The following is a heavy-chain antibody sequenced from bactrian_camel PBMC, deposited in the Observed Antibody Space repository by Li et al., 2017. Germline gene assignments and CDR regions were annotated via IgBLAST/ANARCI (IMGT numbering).Heavy chain of an antibody. V-gene: IGHV3S55*01. D-gene: IGHD4*01. J-gene: IGHJ4*01. CDR1: KPSFSSYS. CDR2: VDPDGWP. Sequence: HVQLVESGGGSVQAGGSLRLSCVISKPSFSSYSMGWFRQTPGKEREGVAVVDPDGWPDYADSVKGRFTISRDNAKKTLYLEMNSLKLEDTAMYYCAAGWTAYHSCFLREPGTRYSAFGQGTQVTVS.